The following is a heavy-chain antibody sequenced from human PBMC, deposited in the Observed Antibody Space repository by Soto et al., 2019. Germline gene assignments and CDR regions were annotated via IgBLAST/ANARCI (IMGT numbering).Heavy chain of an antibody. CDR1: GGSFSGYY. CDR2: INHSGST. D-gene: IGHD1-26*01. J-gene: IGHJ4*02. Sequence: QVQLQQWGAGLLKPSETLSLTCAVYGGSFSGYYWSWIRQPPGKGLEWIGEINHSGSTNYNPSLKSRVTISVDTSKNQCALKLSSVTAADTAVYYCARGPSLTGIVGATPVDYWGQGTLVTVSS. CDR3: ARGPSLTGIVGATPVDY. V-gene: IGHV4-34*01.